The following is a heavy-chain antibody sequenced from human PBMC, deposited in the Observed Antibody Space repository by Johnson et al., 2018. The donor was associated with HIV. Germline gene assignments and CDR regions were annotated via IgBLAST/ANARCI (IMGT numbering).Heavy chain of an antibody. CDR1: GFTFSSYD. CDR2: TSYDGRTT. V-gene: IGHV3-30*14. Sequence: QVQLVESGGGVVQPGRSLRLSCAASGFTFSSYDIHWVRQAPGKGLEWVAGTSYDGRTTYYANSVKGRFPISRDNSKNTLFLHMGSLRAEDLAVYYCARERYSTLINDAFDMWGQGTMVTVSS. J-gene: IGHJ3*02. CDR3: ARERYSTLINDAFDM. D-gene: IGHD6-13*01.